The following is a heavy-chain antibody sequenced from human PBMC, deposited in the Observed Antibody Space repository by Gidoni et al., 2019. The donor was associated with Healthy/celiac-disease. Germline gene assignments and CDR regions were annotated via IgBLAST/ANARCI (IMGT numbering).Heavy chain of an antibody. CDR2: IWYDGSNK. CDR3: ARDRGQDRFHDAFDI. V-gene: IGHV3-33*01. CDR1: GFTFSSYG. J-gene: IGHJ3*02. Sequence: QVQLVESGGGVVQPGRSLRLSCAASGFTFSSYGMHWVRQAPGKGLEWVAVIWYDGSNKYYADSVKGRFTISRDNSKNTLYLQMNSLRAEDTAVYYCARDRGQDRFHDAFDIWGQGTMVTVSS. D-gene: IGHD3-10*01.